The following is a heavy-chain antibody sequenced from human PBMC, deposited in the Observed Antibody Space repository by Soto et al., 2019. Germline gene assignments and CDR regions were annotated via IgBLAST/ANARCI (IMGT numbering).Heavy chain of an antibody. CDR1: GFTFSGYA. CDR3: AKDVVAAPNNYGMDV. J-gene: IGHJ6*02. Sequence: GGSLRLSCAASGFTFSGYAMSWVRQSPGKGLEWVSAISGSGGSTYYADSVKGRFTISRDNSKNTLYLQMNSLRAEDTAVYYCAKDVVAAPNNYGMDVWGQGTTVTVSS. V-gene: IGHV3-23*01. CDR2: ISGSGGST. D-gene: IGHD2-15*01.